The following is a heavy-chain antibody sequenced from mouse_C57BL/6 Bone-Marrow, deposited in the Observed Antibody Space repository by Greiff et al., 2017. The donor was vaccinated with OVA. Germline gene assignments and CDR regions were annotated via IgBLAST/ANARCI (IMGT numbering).Heavy chain of an antibody. D-gene: IGHD2-2*01. CDR2: IYPRSGNT. CDR1: GYTFTSYG. Sequence: VQLQPSGAELARPGASVKLSCKASGYTFTSYGISWVKQSTGQGLEWIGEIYPRSGNTYYNEKFKGKATLTADKSSSTAYMELRSLTSEDSAVYFCARSELWLRRFAYWGQGTLVTVSA. CDR3: ARSELWLRRFAY. J-gene: IGHJ3*01. V-gene: IGHV1-81*01.